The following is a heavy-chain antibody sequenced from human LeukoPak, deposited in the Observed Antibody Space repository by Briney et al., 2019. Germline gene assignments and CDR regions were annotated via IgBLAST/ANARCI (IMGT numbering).Heavy chain of an antibody. CDR3: AKKVSGDWYFDL. V-gene: IGHV3-30*02. Sequence: PWGSLRLSCAASGFTFSSYGMHWVRQAPGKGLEWVAFIRYDGSNKYYADSVKGRFTISRDNSKNTLYLQMNSLRAEDTAVYYCAKKVSGDWYFDLWGRGTLVTVSS. CDR2: IRYDGSNK. CDR1: GFTFSSYG. J-gene: IGHJ2*01. D-gene: IGHD7-27*01.